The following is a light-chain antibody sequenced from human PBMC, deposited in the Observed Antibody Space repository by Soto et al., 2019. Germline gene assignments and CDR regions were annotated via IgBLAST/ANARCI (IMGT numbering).Light chain of an antibody. CDR2: GAS. J-gene: IGKJ4*01. V-gene: IGKV3-20*01. CDR3: QQYGTLPPT. Sequence: EFVLTQSPGTLSLPPGQRATLSCRASQTGSNTYLAWYQQKSGQAPKFLIYGASNRATGIPDRFSGSGSGTGVTLTVSRLEPEDFAVYYCQQYGTLPPTFGGGTKGEI. CDR1: QTGSNTY.